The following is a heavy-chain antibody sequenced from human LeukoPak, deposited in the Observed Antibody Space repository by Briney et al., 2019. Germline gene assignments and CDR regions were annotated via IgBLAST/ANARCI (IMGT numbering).Heavy chain of an antibody. CDR1: GFSVSSNY. V-gene: IGHV3-53*01. CDR3: ARYVSWDYFDY. CDR2: INSGGST. J-gene: IGHJ4*01. D-gene: IGHD1-26*01. Sequence: GGSLRLSCAASGFSVSSNYMSWVRQAPGKGLEWVSVINSGGSTYYADPVKGRFTISRDNSKNTVYLQMIGLRVEDTDVYYCARYVSWDYFDYWGHGTLVTVSS.